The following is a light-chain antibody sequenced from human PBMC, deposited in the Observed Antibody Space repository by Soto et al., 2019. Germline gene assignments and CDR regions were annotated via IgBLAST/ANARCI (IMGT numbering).Light chain of an antibody. Sequence: QSVLTQPASVSGSPGQSITVSCTGTSSDFGDSTYVSWYQQHPGKAPRLIIYDVNNRPSGVAARFSASRSGNMASLTISGLQAEDEADYYCTSYTRSGLIVFGTGTKLTVL. V-gene: IGLV2-14*01. J-gene: IGLJ1*01. CDR1: SSDFGDSTY. CDR2: DVN. CDR3: TSYTRSGLIV.